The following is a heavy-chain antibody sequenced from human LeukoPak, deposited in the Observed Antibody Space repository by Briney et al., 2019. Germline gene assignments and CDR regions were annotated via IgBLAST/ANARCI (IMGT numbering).Heavy chain of an antibody. CDR1: GFTFSIYA. CDR3: ATHVLRFLEWLTPQEDYYGMDV. V-gene: IGHV3-30-3*01. D-gene: IGHD3-3*01. CDR2: ISYDGSNK. J-gene: IGHJ6*02. Sequence: GRSLRLSCAAYGFTFSIYAMHWVRQAQGKGLEWVAVISYDGSNKYYADFVKGRFTISRDNSKNTLYLQMNSLRAEDTAVYYCATHVLRFLEWLTPQEDYYGMDVWGQGTTVTVSS.